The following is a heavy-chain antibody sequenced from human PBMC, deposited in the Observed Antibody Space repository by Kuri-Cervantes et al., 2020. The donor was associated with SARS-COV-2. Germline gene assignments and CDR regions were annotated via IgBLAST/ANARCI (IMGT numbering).Heavy chain of an antibody. Sequence: GGSLRLSCKGSGYSFTSYWIGWVRQMPGKGLEWMGIIYPGDSDTRYSPSFHGQVTISADKSISTAYLQWSSLKSSDTAMYYCARSPLNYYYMDVWGKGTTVTVSS. V-gene: IGHV5-51*01. CDR1: GYSFTSYW. CDR2: IYPGDSDT. CDR3: ARSPLNYYYMDV. J-gene: IGHJ6*03.